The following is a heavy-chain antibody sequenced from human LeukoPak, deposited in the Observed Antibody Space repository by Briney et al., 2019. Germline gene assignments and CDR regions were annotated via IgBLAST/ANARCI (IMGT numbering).Heavy chain of an antibody. V-gene: IGHV3-7*01. CDR3: ARDDLHYYYYMDV. Sequence: GGSLRLSCVASGFTFSSYWMNWVRQAPGKGLEWVANIKKDGSEKYYVDSVKGRFTISRDNAQNSLYLQMNSLRDEDTAVYYCARDDLHYYYYMDVWGKGTTVTVSS. CDR1: GFTFSSYW. J-gene: IGHJ6*03. CDR2: IKKDGSEK. D-gene: IGHD5/OR15-5a*01.